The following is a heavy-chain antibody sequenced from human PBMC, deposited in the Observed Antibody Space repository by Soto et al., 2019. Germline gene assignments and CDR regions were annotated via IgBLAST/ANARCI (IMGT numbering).Heavy chain of an antibody. CDR1: GYSISSGYY. CDR3: ATRPSLMITFGDSSYFDY. Sequence: PSETLSLTCAVSGYSISSGYYWGWIRQPPGKGLEWIGSIYHSGSTYYNPSLKSRVTISVDTSKNQFSLKLSSVTAADTAVYYCATRPSLMITFGDSSYFDYWGQGTLVTVSS. J-gene: IGHJ4*02. CDR2: IYHSGST. V-gene: IGHV4-38-2*01. D-gene: IGHD3-16*01.